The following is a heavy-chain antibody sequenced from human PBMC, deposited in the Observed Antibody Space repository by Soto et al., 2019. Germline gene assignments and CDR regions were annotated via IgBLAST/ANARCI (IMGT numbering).Heavy chain of an antibody. CDR3: ARSYSYGSYWYFDD. D-gene: IGHD5-18*01. J-gene: IGHJ4*02. CDR2: ITVSNGNT. Sequence: RASVKVSCKASGYTFSTYGVSWVRQAPGQGLEWMGWITVSNGNTNYIDNLKGRVTMTTDTSTSTAYMELWRLRSDDTAVYYCARSYSYGSYWYFDDWGQGTLVTVSS. CDR1: GYTFSTYG. V-gene: IGHV1-18*04.